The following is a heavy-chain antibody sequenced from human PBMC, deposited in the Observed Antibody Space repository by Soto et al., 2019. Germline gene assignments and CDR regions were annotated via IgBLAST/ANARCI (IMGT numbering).Heavy chain of an antibody. V-gene: IGHV1-2*02. CDR1: GYSFTGYY. J-gene: IGHJ6*02. D-gene: IGHD3-3*01. CDR3: ARSSALTISGVGGMDV. Sequence: QIHLIQSGAEVKKPGASVRVSCKASGYSFTGYYIHWVRQAPGQGLEWMGWINPSSGGANYAQKFQGRVTMTRDTSTTTAYMELSRLRSNDTAVFYCARSSALTISGVGGMDVWGQGATVTVSS. CDR2: INPSSGGA.